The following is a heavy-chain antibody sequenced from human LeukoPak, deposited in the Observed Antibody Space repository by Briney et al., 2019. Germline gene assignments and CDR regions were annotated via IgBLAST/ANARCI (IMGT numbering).Heavy chain of an antibody. CDR2: INSDGSST. Sequence: PGGSLRLSCAASGFTVSSNYMTWVRQAPGKGLVWVSRINSDGSSTSYADSVKGRFTISRDNAKNTLYLQMNSLRAEDTAVYYCVKDRIWGEDYFDYWGQGTLVTVSS. J-gene: IGHJ4*02. CDR1: GFTVSSNY. CDR3: VKDRIWGEDYFDY. D-gene: IGHD3-16*01. V-gene: IGHV3-74*01.